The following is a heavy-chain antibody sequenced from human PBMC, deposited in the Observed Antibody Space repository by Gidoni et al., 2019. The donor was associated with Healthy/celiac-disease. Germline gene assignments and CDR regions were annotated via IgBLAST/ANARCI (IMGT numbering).Heavy chain of an antibody. CDR1: GFPFSSYS. J-gene: IGHJ4*02. Sequence: EVQLVESGGGLVQPGGSLILSCAASGFPFSSYSMNWVRQAPGKGLEWVSYISSSSSTIYYADSVKGRFTISRDNAKNSLYLQMNSLRAEDTAVYYCARLQMRGYSYGYDYWGQGTLVTVSS. CDR3: ARLQMRGYSYGYDY. CDR2: ISSSSSTI. D-gene: IGHD5-18*01. V-gene: IGHV3-48*01.